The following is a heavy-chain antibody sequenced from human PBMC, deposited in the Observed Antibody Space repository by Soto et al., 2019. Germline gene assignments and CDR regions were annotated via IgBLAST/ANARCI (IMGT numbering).Heavy chain of an antibody. CDR3: ARGGDYCRGGRCYPNEFDP. CDR2: IFSGGNT. Sequence: EVQLVESGGGLIQPGKSLRLSCEASGFIVTSDYMSWVRQAPGKGLEWVSVIFSGGNTYYADSVKGRFTISRDYSKNTLFLQMNSLRAEDTAVYYCARGGDYCRGGRCYPNEFDPWGQGTLVTVSS. J-gene: IGHJ5*02. CDR1: GFIVTSDY. V-gene: IGHV3-53*01. D-gene: IGHD2-15*01.